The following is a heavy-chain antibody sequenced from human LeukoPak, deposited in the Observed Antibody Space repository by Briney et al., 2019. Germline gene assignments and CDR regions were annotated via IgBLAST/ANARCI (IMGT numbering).Heavy chain of an antibody. CDR1: GVSISSITDY. CDR2: MTSSGSA. D-gene: IGHD3-22*01. J-gene: IGHJ3*02. CDR3: VTTYSFDSSGYLNAFDI. Sequence: SETLSLTCTVSGVSISSITDYWGWIRQPPGKGLEWIGGMTSSGSAYYNPSLKSRVTISADKSKNQFSLKLNSVTAADTAMYYCVTTYSFDSSGYLNAFDIWGQGTMVTVSS. V-gene: IGHV4-39*01.